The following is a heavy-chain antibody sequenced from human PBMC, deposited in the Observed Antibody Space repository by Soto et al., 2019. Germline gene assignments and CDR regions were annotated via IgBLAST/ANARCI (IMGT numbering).Heavy chain of an antibody. J-gene: IGHJ4*02. Sequence: TCAVYGGSFSGYYWSWIRQPPGKGLEWIGEINHSGSTNYNPSLKSRVTISVDTSKNQFSLKLSSVTAADTAVYYCARVPDTAMDGRGLDYWGQGTLVTVSS. CDR3: ARVPDTAMDGRGLDY. D-gene: IGHD5-18*01. CDR1: GGSFSGYY. CDR2: INHSGST. V-gene: IGHV4-34*01.